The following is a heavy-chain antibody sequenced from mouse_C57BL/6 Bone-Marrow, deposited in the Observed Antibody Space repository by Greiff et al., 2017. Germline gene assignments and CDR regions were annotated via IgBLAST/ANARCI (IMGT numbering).Heavy chain of an antibody. J-gene: IGHJ1*03. Sequence: QVQLQQPGAELVKPGASVKMSCKASGYTFTSYWITWVKQRPGQGLEWIGDIYPGSGSTNYNEKFKSKATLTVDTSSRTAYMQLSSLTSEDSAVYYCARPYYSNFWYFDVWGTGTTVTVSS. D-gene: IGHD2-5*01. V-gene: IGHV1-55*01. CDR1: GYTFTSYW. CDR3: ARPYYSNFWYFDV. CDR2: IYPGSGST.